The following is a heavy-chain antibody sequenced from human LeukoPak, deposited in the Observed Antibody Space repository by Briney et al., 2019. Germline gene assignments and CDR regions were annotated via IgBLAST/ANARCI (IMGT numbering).Heavy chain of an antibody. J-gene: IGHJ4*02. CDR1: GGSISSSRYC. CDR3: ASGYYDSSGYYYHFDY. D-gene: IGHD3-22*01. CDR2: IYFSGST. Sequence: SQTLSLTCTLSGGSISSSRYCCGWLREPPGKGLEWIGSIYFSGSTYYHSSLKCRVTISVDTSKNQFSLKLSSVTAADTAVYYCASGYYDSSGYYYHFDYWGQGTLVTVSS. V-gene: IGHV4-39*07.